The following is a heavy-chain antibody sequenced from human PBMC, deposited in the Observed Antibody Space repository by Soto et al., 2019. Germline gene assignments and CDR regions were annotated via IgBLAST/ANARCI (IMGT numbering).Heavy chain of an antibody. V-gene: IGHV1-69*12. J-gene: IGHJ4*02. D-gene: IGHD2-15*01. CDR2: IIPIFGTA. Sequence: QVQLVQSGAEVKKPGSSVKVSCKASGGTFSSYAISWVRQAPGQGLEWMGGIIPIFGTANYAQKFQGRVMITADESTSTAYMELSSLRSEDTAVYYCARESRYCSGGSCYFLPGIDYWCQRTLVTVSS. CDR1: GGTFSSYA. CDR3: ARESRYCSGGSCYFLPGIDY.